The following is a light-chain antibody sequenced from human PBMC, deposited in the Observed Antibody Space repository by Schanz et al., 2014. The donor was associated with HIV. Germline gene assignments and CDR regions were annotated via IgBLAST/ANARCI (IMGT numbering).Light chain of an antibody. Sequence: QSVLTQPPSVSGAPGQRVTISCAGSSSSIGAGYDVHWYQQLPGTAPKLLIYGNTNRPSGVPDRFSGSKSGTSASLAISGLQSEDEADYYCAAWDDSLNGVVFGGGTKLTVL. CDR3: AAWDDSLNGVV. CDR1: SSSIGAGYD. CDR2: GNT. V-gene: IGLV1-40*01. J-gene: IGLJ2*01.